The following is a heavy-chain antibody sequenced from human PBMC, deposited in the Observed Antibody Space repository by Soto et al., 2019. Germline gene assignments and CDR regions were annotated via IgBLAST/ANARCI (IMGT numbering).Heavy chain of an antibody. J-gene: IGHJ4*02. D-gene: IGHD4-17*01. V-gene: IGHV1-69*12. CDR3: ARDRGDYPSYYFDC. CDR1: GGTFSSYA. Sequence: QVQLVQSGAEVKKPGSSVKVSCKASGGTFSSYAISWVRQAPGQGLEWMGGLIPIFGTANYAQKFQGRVTNTAHESTSKAYMELSSLRSEDTAVDYCARDRGDYPSYYFDCWGQGTLVTVPS. CDR2: LIPIFGTA.